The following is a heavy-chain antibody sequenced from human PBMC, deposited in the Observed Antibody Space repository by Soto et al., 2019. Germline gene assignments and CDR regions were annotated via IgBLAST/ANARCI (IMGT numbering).Heavy chain of an antibody. V-gene: IGHV1-8*01. CDR3: ARGWCSSTSCYFNNYYYMDV. J-gene: IGHJ6*03. CDR2: MNPNSGNT. D-gene: IGHD2-2*01. Sequence: ASVKVSCKASGYTFTSYDINWVRQATGQGLEWMGWMNPNSGNTGYAQKFQGRVTMTRNTSISTAYMELSSLRSEDTAVYYCARGWCSSTSCYFNNYYYMDVWGRETTVTVSS. CDR1: GYTFTSYD.